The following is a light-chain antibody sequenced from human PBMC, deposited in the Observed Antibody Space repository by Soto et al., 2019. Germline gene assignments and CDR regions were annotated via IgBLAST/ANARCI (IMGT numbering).Light chain of an antibody. Sequence: DIQMTQSPSTLSASVGDRVTITCRASQSINSWLAWYQQKPGKAPQILIYDASTLKSGVPSRFSASGSGTEFTLVISSLQPDDFATYYCQKYTSYSWTFGQGTKVEI. V-gene: IGKV1-5*01. CDR1: QSINSW. J-gene: IGKJ1*01. CDR3: QKYTSYSWT. CDR2: DAS.